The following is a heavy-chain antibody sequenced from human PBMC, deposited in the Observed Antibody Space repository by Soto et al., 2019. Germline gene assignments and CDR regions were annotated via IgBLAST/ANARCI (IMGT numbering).Heavy chain of an antibody. Sequence: QITLKESGPTLVKPTQTVTLTCTFSGFSLSVSGQGVGWVRQTPGKALEWLGLIYWNDDKRYGPSLETRVTITKDTSKSQVVLTLTNMDPLDTGTYYCVAAFGLFWGQGTLLTVSA. J-gene: IGHJ3*01. CDR2: IYWNDDK. V-gene: IGHV2-5*04. CDR1: GFSLSVSGQG. D-gene: IGHD3-9*01. CDR3: VAAFGLF.